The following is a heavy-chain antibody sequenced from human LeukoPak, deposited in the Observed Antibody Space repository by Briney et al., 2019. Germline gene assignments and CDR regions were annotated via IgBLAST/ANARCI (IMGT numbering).Heavy chain of an antibody. D-gene: IGHD4-17*01. CDR1: GDSISNYY. CDR3: ARVTTSAFDI. Sequence: QSSETLSLTCTVSGDSISNYYWSWIRQPPGKGLEWIGYIYYSGSTNYNPSLKSRVTISVDTSKNQFSLKLSSVTAADTAVYYCARVTTSAFDIWGQGTMVTVSS. CDR2: IYYSGST. V-gene: IGHV4-59*01. J-gene: IGHJ3*02.